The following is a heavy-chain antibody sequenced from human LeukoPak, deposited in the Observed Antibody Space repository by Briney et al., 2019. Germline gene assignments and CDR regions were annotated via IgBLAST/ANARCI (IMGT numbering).Heavy chain of an antibody. CDR2: ITSSSSYI. J-gene: IGHJ4*02. CDR1: GFTFSNYS. CDR3: AREGVGSGWYSVCYFDY. D-gene: IGHD6-19*01. Sequence: GGSLRLSCAASGFTFSNYSMNWVRQAPGKGLEWVSSITSSSSYIYYADSMKGRFTISRDNAKNSLYLQMNSLRAEDTAVYYCAREGVGSGWYSVCYFDYWGQGTLVTVSS. V-gene: IGHV3-21*01.